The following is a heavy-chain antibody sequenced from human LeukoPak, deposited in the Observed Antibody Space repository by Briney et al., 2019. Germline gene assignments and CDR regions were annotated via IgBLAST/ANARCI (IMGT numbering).Heavy chain of an antibody. D-gene: IGHD2-15*01. J-gene: IGHJ6*02. Sequence: PSETLSLTCAVYGGSFSGYYWSWIRQPPGKGLEWIGEINHSGSTNYNPSLKSRVTISVDTSKNQFSLKLSSVTAADTAVYYCASGVGSLGLPHPYYYGMDVWGQGTTVTVSS. CDR1: GGSFSGYY. V-gene: IGHV4-34*01. CDR2: INHSGST. CDR3: ASGVGSLGLPHPYYYGMDV.